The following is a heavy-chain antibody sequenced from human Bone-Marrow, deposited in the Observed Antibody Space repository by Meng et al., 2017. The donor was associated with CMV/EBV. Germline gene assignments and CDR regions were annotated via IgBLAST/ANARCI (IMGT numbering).Heavy chain of an antibody. V-gene: IGHV3-30*04. CDR3: ARDQGPRKNENDSSQSPWV. Sequence: GESLKISCAASGFTFSSYAMHWVRQAPGKGLEWVAVRSYDGSNKYYADSVKGRFTISRDNSKNTLYLQMNSLRAEDTAVYYCARDQGPRKNENDSSQSPWVWGQGTLVTVSS. D-gene: IGHD3-22*01. CDR1: GFTFSSYA. J-gene: IGHJ4*02. CDR2: RSYDGSNK.